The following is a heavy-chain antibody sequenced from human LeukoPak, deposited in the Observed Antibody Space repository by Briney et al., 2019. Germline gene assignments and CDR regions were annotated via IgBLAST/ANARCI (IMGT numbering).Heavy chain of an antibody. D-gene: IGHD3-22*01. Sequence: GGSLTLSCAASGFTFSNSWMSWVRQAPGKGLEWVANIEQDGSEKVYVDSVRGRFTISRDFSRNAVYLQMSSLRVEDTAEYFCAKAIDNRGYYFERGADFWGQGTMVTVSS. J-gene: IGHJ4*02. CDR1: GFTFSNSW. V-gene: IGHV3-7*03. CDR3: AKAIDNRGYYFERGADF. CDR2: IEQDGSEK.